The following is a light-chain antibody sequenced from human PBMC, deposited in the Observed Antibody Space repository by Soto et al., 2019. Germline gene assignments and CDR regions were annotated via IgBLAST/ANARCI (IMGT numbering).Light chain of an antibody. CDR2: LDSDGSH. CDR1: SGHSSYA. V-gene: IGLV4-69*01. Sequence: QPVLTQSPSASASLGASVKLTCTLSSGHSSYAIAWHQQQPEKGPRYLMKLDSDGSHTKGDAIPDRFSGSSSGAERYHTISSLQSEDEADYYCQTWGTGIHVVFGGGTKVTVL. CDR3: QTWGTGIHVV. J-gene: IGLJ2*01.